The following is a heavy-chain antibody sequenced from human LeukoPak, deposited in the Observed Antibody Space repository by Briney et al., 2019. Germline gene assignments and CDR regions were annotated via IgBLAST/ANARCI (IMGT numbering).Heavy chain of an antibody. CDR1: GYTFTGYY. CDR2: IHPNSGDT. J-gene: IGHJ4*02. Sequence: ASVTVSCKASGYTFTGYYMHWVRQAPGQGLEWMGLIHPNSGDTNYAQKFQGRVTMTRDTSINTDYMELNRLTSYDTAVYYCARVYSIRSFDYWGQGTLVTVSS. D-gene: IGHD2-15*01. V-gene: IGHV1-2*02. CDR3: ARVYSIRSFDY.